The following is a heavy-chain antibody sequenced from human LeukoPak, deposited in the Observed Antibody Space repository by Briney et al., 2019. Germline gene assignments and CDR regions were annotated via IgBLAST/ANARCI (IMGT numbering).Heavy chain of an antibody. J-gene: IGHJ6*02. CDR3: ARTLVVVMYYGMDV. V-gene: IGHV3-30*01. D-gene: IGHD3-22*01. Sequence: GGSLRLSCSASGFSFIDFAMHWVRQAPGKGLEWVAVISHDSKTKYHAESVKGRFTISRDNSKNTVYLQMNSLRAEDTAVYYCARTLVVVMYYGMDVWGQGTTVTVSS. CDR1: GFSFIDFA. CDR2: ISHDSKTK.